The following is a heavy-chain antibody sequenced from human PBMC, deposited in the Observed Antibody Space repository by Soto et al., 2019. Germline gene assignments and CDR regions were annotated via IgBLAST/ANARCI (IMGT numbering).Heavy chain of an antibody. V-gene: IGHV1-18*01. Sequence: QVQLVQSGPEVKKPGASVKVSCKASGNTFARHGFSWVRQAPGQGLEWMGWISGSNGQTNYALKFQGRVTLTTDTSTSTAYMELRILRSDDAAVYFCAIVDSRGLPVVRDYWGQGTLVTVSS. CDR3: AIVDSRGLPVVRDY. CDR2: ISGSNGQT. J-gene: IGHJ4*02. CDR1: GNTFARHG. D-gene: IGHD3-10*01.